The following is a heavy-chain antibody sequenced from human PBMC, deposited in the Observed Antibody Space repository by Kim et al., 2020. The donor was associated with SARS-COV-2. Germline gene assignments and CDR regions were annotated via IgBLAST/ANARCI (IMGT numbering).Heavy chain of an antibody. J-gene: IGHJ4*02. V-gene: IGHV4-34*01. D-gene: IGHD4-4*01. CDR3: ARGHPSNSRRLDY. Sequence: NPSLKRRVTITVYTSKNQFSLKLSTVIDADTAVYYCARGHPSNSRRLDYWGQGTLVTVSS.